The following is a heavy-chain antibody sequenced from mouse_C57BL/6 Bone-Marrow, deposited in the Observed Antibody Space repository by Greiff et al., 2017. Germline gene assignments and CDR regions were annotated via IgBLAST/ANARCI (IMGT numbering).Heavy chain of an antibody. J-gene: IGHJ2*01. V-gene: IGHV2-5*01. CDR2: IWRGGST. D-gene: IGHD2-4*01. CDR1: GFSLTSYG. CDR3: AKNRDYDCDVFDY. Sequence: QVQLQESGPGLVQPSQSLSITCTVSGFSLTSYGVHWVRQSPGKGLEWLGVIWRGGSTDYNAAFMSRLSITKDNSKSQVFFKMNSLQADDTAIYYCAKNRDYDCDVFDYWGQGTTLTVSS.